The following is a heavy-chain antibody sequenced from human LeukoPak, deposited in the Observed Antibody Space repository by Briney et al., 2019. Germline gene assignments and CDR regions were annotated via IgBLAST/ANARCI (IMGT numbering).Heavy chain of an antibody. Sequence: GGSLRLSCAASGFTFSSYGMHWVRQAPGKGLEWVAFIRYDGSKKYYADSGKGRFTISRYNSKHRRYLQMNSLRAEDTAVYYCAKDMVRGASMYNWFAPWGQGTLVTVSS. CDR2: IRYDGSKK. J-gene: IGHJ5*02. D-gene: IGHD3-10*01. V-gene: IGHV3-30*02. CDR1: GFTFSSYG. CDR3: AKDMVRGASMYNWFAP.